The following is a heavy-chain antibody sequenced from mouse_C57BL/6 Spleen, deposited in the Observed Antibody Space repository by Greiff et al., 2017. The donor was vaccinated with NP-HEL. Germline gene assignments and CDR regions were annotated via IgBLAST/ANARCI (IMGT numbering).Heavy chain of an antibody. V-gene: IGHV1-26*01. CDR1: GYTFTDYY. J-gene: IGHJ3*01. CDR3: ARDAAAQAPWFAY. Sequence: EVQLQQSGPELVKPGASVKISCKASGYTFTDYYMNWVKQSHGKSLEWIGDINPNNGGTSYNQKFKGKATLTVDKSSSTAYMELRSLTSEDSAVYYCARDAAAQAPWFAYWGQGTLVTVSA. D-gene: IGHD3-2*02. CDR2: INPNNGGT.